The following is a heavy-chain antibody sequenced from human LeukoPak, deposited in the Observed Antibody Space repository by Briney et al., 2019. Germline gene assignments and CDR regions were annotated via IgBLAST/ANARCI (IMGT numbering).Heavy chain of an antibody. V-gene: IGHV3-30-3*01. CDR3: ARAAISYMTSVTPYFDY. Sequence: GRSLRLSCAASGFTFSSYAMHWVRQAPDKGLEWVAIISYDGSNEYYAHSVKGRFTISRDNSKNTLYLQMNSLRAEDTAVFYCARAAISYMTSVTPYFDYWGQGTLVTVSS. CDR1: GFTFSSYA. J-gene: IGHJ4*02. D-gene: IGHD4-17*01. CDR2: ISYDGSNE.